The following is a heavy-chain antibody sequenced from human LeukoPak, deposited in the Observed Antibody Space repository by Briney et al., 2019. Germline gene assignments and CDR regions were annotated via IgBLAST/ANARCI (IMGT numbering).Heavy chain of an antibody. J-gene: IGHJ4*02. V-gene: IGHV4-34*01. CDR2: INHSGST. Sequence: SETLSLTCAVYGGSFSGYYWSWIRQPPGKGLGWIGEINHSGSTNYNPSLKSRVTISVDTSKNQFSLKVSSVTAADTAVYYCARGRIVGATVNYYFDYWGQGTLVTVSS. D-gene: IGHD1-26*01. CDR3: ARGRIVGATVNYYFDY. CDR1: GGSFSGYY.